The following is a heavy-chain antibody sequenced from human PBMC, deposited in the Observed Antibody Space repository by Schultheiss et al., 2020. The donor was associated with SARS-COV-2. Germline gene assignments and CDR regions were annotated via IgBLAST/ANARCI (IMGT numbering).Heavy chain of an antibody. CDR1: GFTFDDYA. J-gene: IGHJ4*02. V-gene: IGHV3-9*01. D-gene: IGHD3-10*01. CDR2: ISWNSGSI. CDR3: AKVYLWFGELSGYYFDY. Sequence: SLKISCAASGFTFDDYAMHWVRQAPGKGLEWVSGISWNSGSIGYADSVKGRFTISRDNAKNSLYLQMNSLRAEDTALYYCAKVYLWFGELSGYYFDYWGQGTLVTVSS.